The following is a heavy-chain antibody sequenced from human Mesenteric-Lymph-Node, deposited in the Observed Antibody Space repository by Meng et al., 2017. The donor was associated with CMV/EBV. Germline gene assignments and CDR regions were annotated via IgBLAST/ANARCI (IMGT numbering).Heavy chain of an antibody. CDR3: ATLPGVGATGPSYYYYGMDV. CDR1: GFTFSSLW. Sequence: GGSLRLSCAASGFTFSSLWMTWVRQAPGKGLEWVANINQDESQKNYLDSVKGRFTISRDNAKNSLFLQMNSLRAEDTAVYYCATLPGVGATGPSYYYYGMDVWGQGTTVTVSS. D-gene: IGHD1-26*01. V-gene: IGHV3-7*01. J-gene: IGHJ6*02. CDR2: INQDESQK.